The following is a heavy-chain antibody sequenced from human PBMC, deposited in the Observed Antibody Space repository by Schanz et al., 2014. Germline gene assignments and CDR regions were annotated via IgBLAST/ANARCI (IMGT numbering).Heavy chain of an antibody. D-gene: IGHD3-16*02. J-gene: IGHJ5*02. CDR3: GEYGSDSYTDP. CDR1: GGPFASST. V-gene: IGHV1-69*02. CDR2: IVPMVNVT. Sequence: QVQLVQSGAEVKKPGSSVKVSCKASGGPFASSTLNWMRQARGQGPELVGRIVPMVNVTLYTHKFQGRVTITADTSTGTTYMQLRSLRSEDTAVYYCGEYGSDSYTDPWGQGTLVTVSS.